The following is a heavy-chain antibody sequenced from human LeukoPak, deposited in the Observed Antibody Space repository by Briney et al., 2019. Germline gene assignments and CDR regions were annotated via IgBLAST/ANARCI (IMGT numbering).Heavy chain of an antibody. CDR2: MGSDGYTR. CDR1: GFTFSGCE. Sequence: GGSLRLSCVASGFTFSGCEMNWVRQPPRKGLGWVSYMGSDGYTRLYPDSVKGRFTISRDDSKNTLYLQMNSLRAEDTAVYYCAKDLGRYRNNYFDYWGQGTLVTVSS. J-gene: IGHJ4*02. D-gene: IGHD1-26*01. CDR3: AKDLGRYRNNYFDY. V-gene: IGHV3-48*03.